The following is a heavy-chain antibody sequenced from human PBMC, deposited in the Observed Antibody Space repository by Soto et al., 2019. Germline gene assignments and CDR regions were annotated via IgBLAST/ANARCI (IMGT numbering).Heavy chain of an antibody. CDR1: GGSISSSSYY. V-gene: IGHV4-39*07. J-gene: IGHJ4*02. D-gene: IGHD3-22*01. Sequence: PSETLSLTCTVSGGSISSSSYYWGWIRQPPGKGLEWIGSIYYSGSTYYNPSLKSRVTISVDTSKNQFSLKLSSVTAADTAVYYCARGSPTYYYDSSGFDYWGQGTLVTVSS. CDR3: ARGSPTYYYDSSGFDY. CDR2: IYYSGST.